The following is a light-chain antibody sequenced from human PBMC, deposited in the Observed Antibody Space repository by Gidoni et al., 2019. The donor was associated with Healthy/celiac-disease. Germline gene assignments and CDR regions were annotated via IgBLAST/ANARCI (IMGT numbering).Light chain of an antibody. CDR3: QVWDSSSDHVV. Sequence: SYVLTQPPSVSVAPGKTARITCGGNNIGSKSVHWYQQKPGQAPALVVYDDSDRPSGIPKRFSGSNSGNTATLTISRVEAGDEADYYCQVWDSSSDHVVFGGGTKLTVL. J-gene: IGLJ2*01. CDR1: NIGSKS. V-gene: IGLV3-21*03. CDR2: DDS.